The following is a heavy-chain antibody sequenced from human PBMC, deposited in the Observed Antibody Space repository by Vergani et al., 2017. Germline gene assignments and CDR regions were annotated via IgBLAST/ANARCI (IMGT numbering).Heavy chain of an antibody. CDR1: GGSFSGYY. CDR3: ARVCGYSYGPLCFDY. V-gene: IGHV4-34*01. CDR2: INHSGST. Sequence: QVQLQQWGAGLLKPSETLSLTCAVYGGSFSGYYWSWIRQPPGKGLEWIGEINHSGSTNYNPSLKSRVTISVDTSKNQFSLKLSSVTAADTAVYYCARVCGYSYGPLCFDYWGQGTLVTVSS. J-gene: IGHJ4*02. D-gene: IGHD5-18*01.